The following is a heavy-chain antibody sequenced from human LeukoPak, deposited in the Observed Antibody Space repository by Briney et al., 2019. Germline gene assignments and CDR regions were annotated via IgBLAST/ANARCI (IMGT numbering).Heavy chain of an antibody. Sequence: ASVKVSCKASGHTFTSYYMHWVRQAPGQGLEWMGIINPSGGSTSYAQKFQGRVTMTRDTSTSTVYMELSSLRSEDTAVYYCARGVPFLGGSQDAFDIWGQGTMVTVSS. CDR3: ARGVPFLGGSQDAFDI. V-gene: IGHV1-46*01. CDR2: INPSGGST. J-gene: IGHJ3*02. CDR1: GHTFTSYY. D-gene: IGHD3-16*01.